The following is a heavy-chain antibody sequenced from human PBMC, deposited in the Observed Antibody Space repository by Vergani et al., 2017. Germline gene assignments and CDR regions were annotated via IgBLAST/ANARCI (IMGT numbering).Heavy chain of an antibody. V-gene: IGHV4-39*02. CDR1: GGSISSSSYY. J-gene: IGHJ6*02. D-gene: IGHD5-18*01. CDR2: IYYSGST. CDR3: ARDLPAIQPYYYGMDV. Sequence: QLQLQESGPGLVKPSETLSLTCTVSGGSISSSSYYWGWIRQPPGKGLEWIGSIYYSGSTYYNPSLKSRVTISVDTSKNQFSLKLSSVTAADTAVYYCARDLPAIQPYYYGMDVWGQGTTVTVSS.